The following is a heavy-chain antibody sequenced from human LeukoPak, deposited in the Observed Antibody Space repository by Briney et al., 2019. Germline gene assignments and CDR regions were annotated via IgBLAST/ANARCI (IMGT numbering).Heavy chain of an antibody. CDR1: GFTFSSYS. V-gene: IGHV3-21*04. J-gene: IGHJ4*02. D-gene: IGHD6-19*01. CDR3: AREGGAQWLGPYNLDY. CDR2: ISSSSSYI. Sequence: PGGSLRLSCAASGFTFSSYSMNWVRQAPGKELEWVSSISSSSSYIYYADSVKGRFTISRDNAKNSLYLQMNSLRAEDTAVYYCAREGGAQWLGPYNLDYWGQGTLVTVSS.